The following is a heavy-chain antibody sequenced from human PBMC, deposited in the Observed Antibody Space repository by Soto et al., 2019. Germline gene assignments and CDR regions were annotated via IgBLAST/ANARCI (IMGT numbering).Heavy chain of an antibody. V-gene: IGHV3-30-3*01. Sequence: GGSLRLSCAASGFTFSSYAMHWVRQAPGKVLEWVAVISYDGSNKYYADSVKGRFTISRDNSKNTLYLQMNSLRAEDTAVYYCAREKDPLVVVAANLDYWGQGTLVNVSS. D-gene: IGHD2-15*01. CDR3: AREKDPLVVVAANLDY. CDR1: GFTFSSYA. J-gene: IGHJ4*02. CDR2: ISYDGSNK.